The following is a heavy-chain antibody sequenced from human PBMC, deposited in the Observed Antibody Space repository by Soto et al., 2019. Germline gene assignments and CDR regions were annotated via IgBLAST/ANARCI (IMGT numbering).Heavy chain of an antibody. V-gene: IGHV4-39*01. J-gene: IGHJ5*02. CDR2: IYYSGST. D-gene: IGHD5-12*01. CDR1: GGSISSSSYY. Sequence: SETLSLTCTVSGGSISSSSYYWGWIRQPPGKGLEWIGSIYYSGSTYYNPSLKSRVTISVDTSKNQFSLKLSAVTAADTAVYYCARTFTPPKEIVWFDPWGQGTVVTVSS. CDR3: ARTFTPPKEIVWFDP.